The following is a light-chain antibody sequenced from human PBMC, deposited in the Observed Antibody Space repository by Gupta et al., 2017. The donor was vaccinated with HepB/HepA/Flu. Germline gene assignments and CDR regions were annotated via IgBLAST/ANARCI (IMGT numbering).Light chain of an antibody. CDR2: SAS. Sequence: IQVTQFPSSLSASVGDRVTITCRTSQTIKSFLNWYQHRPGRAPKLLTYSASVLQSGVPSRFSGSGSATEFTLTISGLLPEDFATYYCQESFTPHFTFGGGTRVEI. V-gene: IGKV1-39*02. J-gene: IGKJ4*01. CDR1: QTIKSF. CDR3: QESFTPHFT.